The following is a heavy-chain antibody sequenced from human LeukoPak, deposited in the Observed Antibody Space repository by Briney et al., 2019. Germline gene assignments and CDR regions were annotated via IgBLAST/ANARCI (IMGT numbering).Heavy chain of an antibody. V-gene: IGHV4-59*01. J-gene: IGHJ6*03. D-gene: IGHD6-13*01. Sequence: SETLSLTCTVSGGSISSYYWSWIRQPPGKGLEWIGYIYYSGSTNYNPSLKSRVTISVDTSKNQFSLKLSSVTAADTAVYYCARSMYSSSWYGRYYYYYMDVWGKGTTVTISS. CDR2: IYYSGST. CDR3: ARSMYSSSWYGRYYYYYMDV. CDR1: GGSISSYY.